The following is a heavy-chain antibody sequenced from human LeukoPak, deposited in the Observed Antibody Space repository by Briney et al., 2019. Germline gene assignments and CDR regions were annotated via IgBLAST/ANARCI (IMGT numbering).Heavy chain of an antibody. J-gene: IGHJ5*02. Sequence: GASVKVSCKASGYTFTGYYMHWVRQAPGQGLEWMGWINPNSGGTNYAQKFQGRVTMTRDTSTSTVYMELSSLRSEDTAVYYCAREEISTIFGVDPNPGPRSYNWFDPWGQGTLVTVSS. D-gene: IGHD3-3*01. CDR1: GYTFTGYY. CDR3: AREEISTIFGVDPNPGPRSYNWFDP. V-gene: IGHV1-2*02. CDR2: INPNSGGT.